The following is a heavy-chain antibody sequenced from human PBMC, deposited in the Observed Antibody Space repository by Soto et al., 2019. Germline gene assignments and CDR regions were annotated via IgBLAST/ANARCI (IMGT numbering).Heavy chain of an antibody. CDR3: TRERAYYDFWSGYQNTNFDY. D-gene: IGHD3-3*01. CDR2: IRSKAYGGTT. J-gene: IGHJ4*02. V-gene: IGHV3-49*04. CDR1: GFTFGDYA. Sequence: GGSLRLSCTASGFTFGDYAMSWVRQASGKGLEWVGFIRSKAYGGTTEYAASVKGRFTISRDDSKSIAYLQMNSLKTEDTAVYYCTRERAYYDFWSGYQNTNFDYWGQGTLVTVSS.